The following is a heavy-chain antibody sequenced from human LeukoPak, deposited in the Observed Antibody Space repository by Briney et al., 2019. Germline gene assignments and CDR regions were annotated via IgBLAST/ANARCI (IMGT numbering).Heavy chain of an antibody. J-gene: IGHJ5*02. D-gene: IGHD6-19*01. CDR2: INHSGST. V-gene: IGHV4-34*01. CDR3: ARAPVAGRKWFDP. Sequence: SETLSLTCGVSGGSFSGYYWNWIRQSPGKGLEWIGEINHSGSTNYNPSLKSRVTISVDTSKNQFSLKLSSVTAADTAVYYCARAPVAGRKWFDPWGQGTLVTVSS. CDR1: GGSFSGYY.